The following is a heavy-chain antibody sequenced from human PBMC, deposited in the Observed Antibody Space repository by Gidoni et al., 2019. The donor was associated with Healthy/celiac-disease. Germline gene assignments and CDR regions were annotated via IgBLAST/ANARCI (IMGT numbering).Heavy chain of an antibody. Sequence: EVQLVESGGGLVQTGGSLTLSCAASGFTFSGSAMHGVRQASGKGLEWVGRIRSKANSYATAYAASVKGRFTISRDDSKNTAYLQMNSLKTEDTAVYYCTSSIAAPEYFDLWGRGTLVTVSS. V-gene: IGHV3-73*02. CDR3: TSSIAAPEYFDL. D-gene: IGHD6-13*01. CDR2: IRSKANSYAT. CDR1: GFTFSGSA. J-gene: IGHJ2*01.